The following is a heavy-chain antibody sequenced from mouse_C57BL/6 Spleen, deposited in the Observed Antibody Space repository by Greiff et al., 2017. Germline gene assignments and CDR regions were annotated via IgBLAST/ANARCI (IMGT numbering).Heavy chain of an antibody. CDR2: IYPGSGST. V-gene: IGHV1-55*01. CDR3: ARYYGSSYPDY. Sequence: QVPLPAPGAGLVEPGASVKMFCKASCYTFTRYLVTWVKQRAGQGLEWIGGIYPGSGSTNYNEKFKSKATLTVDTSSSTAYMQLSSLTSEDSAVYYCARYYGSSYPDYWGQGTTLTVSS. J-gene: IGHJ2*01. D-gene: IGHD1-1*01. CDR1: CYTFTRYL.